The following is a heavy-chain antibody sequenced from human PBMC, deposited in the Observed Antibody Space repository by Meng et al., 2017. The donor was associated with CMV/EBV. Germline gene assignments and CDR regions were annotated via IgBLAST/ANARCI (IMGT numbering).Heavy chain of an antibody. CDR2: INPNSGGT. J-gene: IGHJ5*02. Sequence: ASVKVSCKASGYTFTGYYMHWVRQAPGQGLEWMGWINPNSGGTNYAQKVQGRVTMTRDTSISTAYMELSRLRSDDTAVYYCARDLSVPTTVIGRWFDPWGKGTLVTVSS. CDR3: ARDLSVPTTVIGRWFDP. CDR1: GYTFTGYY. D-gene: IGHD4-11*01. V-gene: IGHV1-2*02.